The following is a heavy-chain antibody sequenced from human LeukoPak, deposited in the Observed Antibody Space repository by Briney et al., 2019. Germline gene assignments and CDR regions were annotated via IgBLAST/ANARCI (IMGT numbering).Heavy chain of an antibody. J-gene: IGHJ3*02. CDR1: GYTFTGYY. D-gene: IGHD3-22*01. CDR3: ARDLVPSYYYDSSGYYTSDAFDI. Sequence: ASVKVSFKASGYTFTGYYMHWVRQAPGQGLEWMGRINPNSGGTNYAQKFQGRVTMTRDTSISTAYMELSRLRSDDTAVYYCARDLVPSYYYDSSGYYTSDAFDIWGQGTMVTVSS. CDR2: INPNSGGT. V-gene: IGHV1-2*06.